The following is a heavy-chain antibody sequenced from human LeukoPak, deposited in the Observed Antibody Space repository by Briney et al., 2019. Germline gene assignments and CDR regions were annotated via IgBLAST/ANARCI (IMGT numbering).Heavy chain of an antibody. Sequence: ASVKVSCKASGYTFTSYDINWVRQATGQGLEWMGWMNPNSGNTGYAQKFQGRVSMTRNTSISTAYMELSSLRSEDTAVYYCARVYRDIVVVPAFLYYYYMDVWGKGTTVTVSS. CDR3: ARVYRDIVVVPAFLYYYYMDV. V-gene: IGHV1-8*01. J-gene: IGHJ6*03. CDR1: GYTFTSYD. CDR2: MNPNSGNT. D-gene: IGHD2-2*01.